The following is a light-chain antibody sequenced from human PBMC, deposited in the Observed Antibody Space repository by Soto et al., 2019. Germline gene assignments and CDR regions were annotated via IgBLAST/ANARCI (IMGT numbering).Light chain of an antibody. J-gene: IGKJ4*01. CDR2: DAS. V-gene: IGKV3-20*01. CDR3: QQYGTSPPLT. CDR1: QSVSSSY. Sequence: EIVLTQSPVTLSLSPGERATLSCRASQSVSSSYLAWYQQKPGQAPRLLIYDASSRATGIPDRFSGTGSATDFTLTISRLEPEDFAVYYCQQYGTSPPLTFGGGTKVDIK.